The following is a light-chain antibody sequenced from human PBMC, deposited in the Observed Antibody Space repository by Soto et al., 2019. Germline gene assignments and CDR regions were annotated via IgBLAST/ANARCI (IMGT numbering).Light chain of an antibody. V-gene: IGLV2-14*01. CDR2: EVN. J-gene: IGLJ1*01. CDR3: FSFTTNSTHV. Sequence: HSALTQPASLSGSPGQSITISCTGTSSDIGAYDYVSWFQQHPGKAPKLMISEVNNRPSGVSNRFSGSKSGNTAYLTISGLQVEDEDEYFCFSFTTNSTHVFGTGTKVTVL. CDR1: SSDIGAYDY.